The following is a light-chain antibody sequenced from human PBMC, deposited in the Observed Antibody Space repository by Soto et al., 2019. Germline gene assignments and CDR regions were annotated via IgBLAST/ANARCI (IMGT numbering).Light chain of an antibody. CDR2: KAS. CDR3: QQYNSYWT. J-gene: IGKJ1*01. CDR1: QSISSW. Sequence: IQMTQSPSTLSASVGDRVTITCRASQSISSWLAWYQQKPGKAPKLLIYKASSLESGVPSRFSGSGSETEFTLTINSLQPDDFATYYCQQYNSYWTVGQGTKVDSK. V-gene: IGKV1-5*03.